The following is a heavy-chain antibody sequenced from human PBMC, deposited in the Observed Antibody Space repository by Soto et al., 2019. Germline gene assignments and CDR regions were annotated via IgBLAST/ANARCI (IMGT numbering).Heavy chain of an antibody. V-gene: IGHV4-59*08. J-gene: IGHJ3*02. Sequence: PSETLSLTCTVSGGSISSYYWSWIRQPPGKGLEWIGYIYYSGSTNYNPSLKSRVTISVDTSKNQFSLKLSSVTATDTAVYYCARSGHYDYIWGSYRYTTNDAFDIWGQGTMVTVSS. CDR2: IYYSGST. D-gene: IGHD3-16*02. CDR1: GGSISSYY. CDR3: ARSGHYDYIWGSYRYTTNDAFDI.